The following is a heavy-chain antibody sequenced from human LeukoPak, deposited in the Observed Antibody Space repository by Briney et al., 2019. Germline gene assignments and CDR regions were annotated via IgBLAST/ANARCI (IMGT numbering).Heavy chain of an antibody. D-gene: IGHD3-22*01. V-gene: IGHV3-11*04. CDR3: ARDFRDSSGYFKPEYAFDI. J-gene: IGHJ3*02. CDR1: GFTFSDYY. CDR2: ISSSGSTI. Sequence: GGSLRLSCAASGFTFSDYYMSWIRQAPGKGLEWVSYISSSGSTIYYADSVKGRFTISRDNAKNSLYLQMNSLRAEDTAVYYCARDFRDSSGYFKPEYAFDIWGQGTMVTVSS.